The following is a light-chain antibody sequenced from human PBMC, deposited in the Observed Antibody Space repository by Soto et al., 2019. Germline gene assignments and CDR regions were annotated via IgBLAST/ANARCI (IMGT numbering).Light chain of an antibody. J-gene: IGKJ4*01. CDR1: RSVSSSY. V-gene: IGKV3-20*01. CDR2: GAS. Sequence: EIVLTQSPGTLSLSPGXRATLSCRASRSVSSSYLAWYQQRPGQAPRLLIYGASNRATGIPDRFSGSGSGTDFTLTISRLEPEDFAVYFCRQYGNSPLTFGGGTKVDIK. CDR3: RQYGNSPLT.